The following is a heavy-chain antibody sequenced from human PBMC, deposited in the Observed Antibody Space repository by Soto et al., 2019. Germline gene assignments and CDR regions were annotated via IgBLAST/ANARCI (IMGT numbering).Heavy chain of an antibody. CDR2: ISSNGGST. V-gene: IGHV3-64D*08. D-gene: IGHD2-21*02. Sequence: PGGSLRLSCSASGFTFSSYAMHWVRQAPGKGLEYVSAISSNGGSTYYADSVKGRFTISRDNSKNTLYLQMSSLRAEDTAVYYCVKDFGCGGDCYTLSYFDYWGQGTLVTVSS. CDR1: GFTFSSYA. CDR3: VKDFGCGGDCYTLSYFDY. J-gene: IGHJ4*02.